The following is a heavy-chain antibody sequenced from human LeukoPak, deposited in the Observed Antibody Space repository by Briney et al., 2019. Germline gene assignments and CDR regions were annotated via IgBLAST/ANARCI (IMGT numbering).Heavy chain of an antibody. CDR2: ISDSGADT. V-gene: IGHV3-23*01. D-gene: IGHD6-19*01. CDR3: ANAGQWRFDS. CDR1: GFTFSRNA. J-gene: IGHJ4*02. Sequence: GGSLRLSCAASGFTFSRNAVSWVRQAPGKGLEWVSGISDSGADTYYADSVKGRFTVSRDDSKNTVYLQMSSLRAEDTAVYYCANAGQWRFDSWGLGTLVTVSS.